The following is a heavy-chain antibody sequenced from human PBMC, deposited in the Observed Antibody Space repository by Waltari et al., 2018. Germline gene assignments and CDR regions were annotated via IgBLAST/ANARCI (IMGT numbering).Heavy chain of an antibody. D-gene: IGHD3-22*01. CDR1: GYSFTSYW. CDR2: NYPGDSDT. Sequence: EVQLVQSGAEVKKPGESLKISCKGSGYSFTSYWIGWVRQMPGKGLEWMGINYPGDSDTRYSPSFQGQVTISADKSISTAYLQWSSLKASDTAMYYCARQYYYDSSGYQNWFDPWGQGTLVTVSS. V-gene: IGHV5-51*01. CDR3: ARQYYYDSSGYQNWFDP. J-gene: IGHJ5*02.